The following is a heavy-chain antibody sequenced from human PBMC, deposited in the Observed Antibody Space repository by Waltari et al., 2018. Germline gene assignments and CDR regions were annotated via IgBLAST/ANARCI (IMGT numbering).Heavy chain of an antibody. CDR2: ISGSGGST. V-gene: IGHV3-23*04. CDR1: GFTFSSYA. J-gene: IGHJ2*01. Sequence: EVQLVESGGGLVQPGGSLRLSCAASGFTFSSYAMSWVRQAPGKGLEWVSAISGSGGSTYYADSVKGRFTISRDNAKNSLYLQMNSLRAEDTAVYYCARADPNSSSWYGYWYFDLWGRGTLVTVSS. CDR3: ARADPNSSSWYGYWYFDL. D-gene: IGHD6-13*01.